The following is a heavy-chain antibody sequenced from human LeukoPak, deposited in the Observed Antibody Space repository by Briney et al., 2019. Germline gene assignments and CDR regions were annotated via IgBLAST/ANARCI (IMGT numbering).Heavy chain of an antibody. J-gene: IGHJ4*02. CDR3: AKRGRDKLLCDFDY. CDR1: GFTFRNNK. CDR2: IYSAGGT. V-gene: IGHV3-53*01. Sequence: GGSLRLSCAPSGFTFRNNKMSCVCRAAGKGLEWVALIYSAGGTYYADSVKGRFTISRDNSKNTLYLQMKYLGVQDTAIYYCAKRGRDKLLCDFDYWGQGTRVTVSS. D-gene: IGHD2-21*02.